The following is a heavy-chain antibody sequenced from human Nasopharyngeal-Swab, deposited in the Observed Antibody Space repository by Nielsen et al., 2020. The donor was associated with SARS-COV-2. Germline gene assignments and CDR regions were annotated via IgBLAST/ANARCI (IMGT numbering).Heavy chain of an antibody. CDR1: GFTFSNAW. J-gene: IGHJ6*02. CDR2: IKSKTDGGTT. Sequence: GGSLRLSCAASGFTFSNAWMSWVRQAPGKGLEWVGRIKSKTDGGTTDYAAPVKGRFTISRDDSKNTLYLQMNSLKTEDTAVYYRTTDSYYRYYYYGMGVWGQGTTVTVSS. D-gene: IGHD3-10*01. CDR3: TTDSYYRYYYYGMGV. V-gene: IGHV3-15*01.